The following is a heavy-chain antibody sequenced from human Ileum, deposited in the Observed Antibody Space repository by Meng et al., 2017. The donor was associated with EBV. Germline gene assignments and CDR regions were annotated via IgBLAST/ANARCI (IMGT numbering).Heavy chain of an antibody. CDR2: LGAHDGDT. V-gene: IGHV1-18*01. J-gene: IGHJ4*02. CDR1: DYTFMGYG. D-gene: IGHD3-10*01. Sequence: QVQPVQSGPEVKKPGASVKVSCKASDYTFMGYGVSWVRQAPGQGLEWMAWLGAHDGDTSHAPKFQGRVTVSADRPTATAYMELRSVRSDDTAVYYCARGTPGRSYSDYWGQGTLVTVSS. CDR3: ARGTPGRSYSDY.